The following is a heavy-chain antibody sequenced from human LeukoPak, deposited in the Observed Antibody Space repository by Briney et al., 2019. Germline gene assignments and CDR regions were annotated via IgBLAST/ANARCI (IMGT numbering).Heavy chain of an antibody. V-gene: IGHV4-34*01. J-gene: IGHJ4*02. CDR3: ARGVGSGWPGGY. D-gene: IGHD6-19*01. Sequence: PSETLSLTCAVNAGSFTGYYWSWIRQSPGRGLEWIGEVDHTGSTNYNPSLKSRVTISVDTSKNQFSLKLSSVTAADTAVYYCARGVGSGWPGGYWGQGTLVTVSS. CDR2: VDHTGST. CDR1: AGSFTGYY.